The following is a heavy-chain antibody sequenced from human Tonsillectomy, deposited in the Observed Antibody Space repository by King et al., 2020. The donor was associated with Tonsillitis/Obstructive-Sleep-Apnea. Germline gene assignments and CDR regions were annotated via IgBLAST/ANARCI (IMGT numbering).Heavy chain of an antibody. CDR2: VYPGESEI. CDR3: ARQFFISNTCHSGSSYYLYY. J-gene: IGHJ4*02. Sequence: QLVQSGAEVKKPGESLKISCKGSGYTFSNYWIAWVRQMPGRGPEWMGIVYPGESEIKYSPSFQGQVTISADKSISTAYLQWSSLEASDTAMYFCARQFFISNTCHSGSSYYLYYWGQGTLVTVSS. CDR1: GYTFSNYW. D-gene: IGHD3-10*01. V-gene: IGHV5-51*01.